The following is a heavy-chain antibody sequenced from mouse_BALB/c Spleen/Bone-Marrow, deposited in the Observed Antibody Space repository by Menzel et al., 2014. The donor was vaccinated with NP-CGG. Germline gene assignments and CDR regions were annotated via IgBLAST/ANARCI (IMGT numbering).Heavy chain of an antibody. CDR1: GFAFSSYD. Sequence: DVKLVESGGGLVKPGGSLKLSCAASGFAFSSYDMSWVRQTPEKRLEWVAYISSGGGSTYYADTVKGRFTISRDNAENTLYLQMSSLKSEDTAMYYCARQILRGFGYWGQGTPVTVSA. J-gene: IGHJ3*02. CDR2: ISSGGGST. CDR3: ARQILRGFGY. D-gene: IGHD1-1*01. V-gene: IGHV5-12-1*01.